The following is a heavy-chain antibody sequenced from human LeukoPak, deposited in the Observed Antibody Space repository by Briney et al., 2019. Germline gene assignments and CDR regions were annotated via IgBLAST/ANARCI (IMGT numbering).Heavy chain of an antibody. D-gene: IGHD4-17*01. Sequence: PSETLSLTCAVYGVSLSGYYWSWLRQPPGKGLEWIGEINHSGSTNYNPSLKSRVTISKDTSKSQFSLKLSCVTAADTAVYFCARSIMTTVTTFGYWGQGTLVTVSS. V-gene: IGHV4-34*01. CDR3: ARSIMTTVTTFGY. J-gene: IGHJ4*02. CDR2: INHSGST. CDR1: GVSLSGYY.